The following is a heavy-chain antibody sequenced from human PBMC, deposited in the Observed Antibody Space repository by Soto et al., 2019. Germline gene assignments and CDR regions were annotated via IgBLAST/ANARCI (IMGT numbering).Heavy chain of an antibody. CDR1: GFSLTTKGVG. Sequence: QITLKESGPTLVKPTQTLTLTCTFSGFSLTTKGVGVGWIVQPPGKALEWLALIYWDDDEGYRPSLKSRLTITKVNSKTQVVLTITNMDPVDTATYYCAHRPRGYSYHFEYWGQGSMVTVSS. V-gene: IGHV2-5*02. J-gene: IGHJ4*02. D-gene: IGHD5-18*01. CDR2: IYWDDDE. CDR3: AHRPRGYSYHFEY.